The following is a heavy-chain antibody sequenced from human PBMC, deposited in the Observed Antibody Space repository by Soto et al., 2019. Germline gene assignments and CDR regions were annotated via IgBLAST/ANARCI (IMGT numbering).Heavy chain of an antibody. CDR3: ARYSGSYYAEYFQH. V-gene: IGHV1-3*01. CDR2: INAGNGNT. CDR1: GYTFTSYA. J-gene: IGHJ1*01. Sequence: ASVKVSCKASGYTFTSYAMQWVRQAPGQRLEWMGWINAGNGNTKYSQKFQGRVTITRDTSASTAYMELSSLRSEDTAVYYCARYSGSYYAEYFQHWGQGTLVTVSS. D-gene: IGHD1-26*01.